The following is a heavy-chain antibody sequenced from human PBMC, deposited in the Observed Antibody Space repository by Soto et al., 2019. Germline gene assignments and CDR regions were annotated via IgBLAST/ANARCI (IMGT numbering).Heavy chain of an antibody. Sequence: SLRLSCAASGFTFSSYSMNWVRQAPGKGLEWVSYISSSSSTIYYADSVKGRFTISRDNAKNSLYLQMNSLRAEDTAVYYCAREICSSTSCFSYYHYYMDVWGKGTTVTVSS. CDR3: AREICSSTSCFSYYHYYMDV. CDR2: ISSSSSTI. D-gene: IGHD2-2*01. CDR1: GFTFSSYS. J-gene: IGHJ6*03. V-gene: IGHV3-48*01.